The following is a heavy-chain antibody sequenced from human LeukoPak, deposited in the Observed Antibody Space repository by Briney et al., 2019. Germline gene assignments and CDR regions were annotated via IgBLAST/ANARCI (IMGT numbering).Heavy chain of an antibody. CDR2: IYSDGST. CDR3: ARGQNHDYGDY. V-gene: IGHV3-66*01. Sequence: GGSLRLSCAASGFTVSSNYMSWVRQAPGKGLEWVSVIYSDGSTYYADSVKGRFTISRDNSKNTLYLQMNSLRAEDTAVYYCARGQNHDYGDYWGQGTLVTVSS. J-gene: IGHJ4*02. CDR1: GFTVSSNY. D-gene: IGHD1-14*01.